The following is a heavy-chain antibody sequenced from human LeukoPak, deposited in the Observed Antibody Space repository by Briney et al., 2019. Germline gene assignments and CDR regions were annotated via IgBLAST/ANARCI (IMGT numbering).Heavy chain of an antibody. CDR3: ARSSGYSSEIDY. J-gene: IGHJ4*02. D-gene: IGHD5-18*01. CDR1: GGTFSSYA. Sequence: SVKVSCKASGGTFSSYAISWVRQAPGQGLEWMGGIIPIFGSANYAQKFQGRVTITADKSTSTAYMELSSLRSEDTAVYYCARSSGYSSEIDYWGQGTLVTVSS. V-gene: IGHV1-69*06. CDR2: IIPIFGSA.